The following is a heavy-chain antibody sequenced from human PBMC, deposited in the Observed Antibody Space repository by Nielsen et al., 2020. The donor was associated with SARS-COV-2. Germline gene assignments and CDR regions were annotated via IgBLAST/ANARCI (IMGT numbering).Heavy chain of an antibody. CDR2: IWYDGREI. V-gene: IGHV3-33*01. Sequence: GESLKISCAASGFTFGSYGMHWVRQAPGKGLEWLAVIWYDGREIYYADSVNGRFTISRDTSKNTLYLQMNSLRAEDTAVYYCASELVPGYYGMDVWGQGTTVTVSS. CDR1: GFTFGSYG. J-gene: IGHJ6*02. CDR3: ASELVPGYYGMDV. D-gene: IGHD6-13*01.